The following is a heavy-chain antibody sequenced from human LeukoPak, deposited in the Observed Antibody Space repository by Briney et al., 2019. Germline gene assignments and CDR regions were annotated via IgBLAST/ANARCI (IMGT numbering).Heavy chain of an antibody. J-gene: IGHJ3*02. V-gene: IGHV4-59*01. D-gene: IGHD3-9*01. CDR2: IYYSGST. CDR3: ARDQPTYYDILTGYSPAAFDI. CDR1: GGSISSYY. Sequence: SETLSLTCTVSGGSISSYYWSWLRQPPGRGLEWIGYIYYSGSTNYNPSLTSRVTISVDTSKNQFSLKLSSVTAADTAVYCCARDQPTYYDILTGYSPAAFDIWGQGTMVTVSS.